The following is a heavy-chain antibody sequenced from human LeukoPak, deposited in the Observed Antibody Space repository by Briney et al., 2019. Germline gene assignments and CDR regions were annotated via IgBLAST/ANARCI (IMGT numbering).Heavy chain of an antibody. V-gene: IGHV1-18*01. D-gene: IGHD3-10*01. CDR1: GGTFSSYA. J-gene: IGHJ4*02. CDR2: ISGYNGHT. CDR3: ARGQTNRLLWVGELVSNINPFDY. Sequence: ASVKVSCKASGGTFSSYAISWVRQAPGQGLEWMGWISGYNGHTKYAQKVQGRVTMSTDTSTSTVYMELRSLISDDTGVYYFARGQTNRLLWVGELVSNINPFDYWGQGTLVTVSS.